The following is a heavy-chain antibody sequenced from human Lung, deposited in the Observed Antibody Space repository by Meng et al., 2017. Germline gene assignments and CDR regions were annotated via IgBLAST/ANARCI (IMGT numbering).Heavy chain of an antibody. CDR3: ASWIYSCGWQ. CDR1: GGAISSIEW. CDR2: VYHGWDT. V-gene: IGHV4/OR15-8*02. Sequence: RLGEAGPGLVKPSGTMSLTCVVSGGAISSIEWWSWVGQPPGKGLEWIGEVYHGWDTNYNPCLKSRVNIAIDRSKNQFSLKLSSVTAADTAVYYCASWIYSCGWQWGQGTLVTVSS. D-gene: IGHD6-19*01. J-gene: IGHJ4*02.